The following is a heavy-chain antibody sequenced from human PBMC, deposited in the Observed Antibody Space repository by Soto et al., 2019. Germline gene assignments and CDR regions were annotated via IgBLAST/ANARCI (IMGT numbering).Heavy chain of an antibody. CDR2: INHSGST. CDR3: ARNIVVVPAAKGGYYYYGMDV. Sequence: SETLSLTCTFYGWSFSGYYWSWIRQPPGKGLEWIGEINHSGSTNYNPSLKSRVTISVDTSKNQFSLKLSSVTAADTAVYYCARNIVVVPAAKGGYYYYGMDVWGQGTTVTVSS. J-gene: IGHJ6*02. CDR1: GWSFSGYY. D-gene: IGHD2-2*01. V-gene: IGHV4-34*01.